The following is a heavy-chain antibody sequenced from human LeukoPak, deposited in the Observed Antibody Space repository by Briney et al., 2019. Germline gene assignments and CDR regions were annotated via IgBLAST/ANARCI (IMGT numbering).Heavy chain of an antibody. D-gene: IGHD3-10*01. Sequence: SETLSLTCTVSGGSISSYYWSWIRQPAGKGLEWIGRIHISGSTNYNPSLKSRLMMSVDTSKNQISLNLSSMTAADTAVYYCARDRGAYPYFFDYWGQGTLATVSS. CDR1: GGSISSYY. V-gene: IGHV4-4*07. CDR2: IHISGST. J-gene: IGHJ4*02. CDR3: ARDRGAYPYFFDY.